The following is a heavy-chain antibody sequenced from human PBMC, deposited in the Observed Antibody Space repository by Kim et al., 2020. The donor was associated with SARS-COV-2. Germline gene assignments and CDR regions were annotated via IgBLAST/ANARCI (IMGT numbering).Heavy chain of an antibody. CDR2: IWYDGSNK. CDR3: AKDLTSGDDAFDI. J-gene: IGHJ3*02. D-gene: IGHD3-10*01. V-gene: IGHV3-33*06. Sequence: GGSLRLSCAASGFTFSSYGMHWVRQAPGKGLEWVAVIWYDGSNKYYADSVKGRFTISRDNSKNTLYLQMNSLRAEDTAVYYCAKDLTSGDDAFDIWGQGTMVTVSS. CDR1: GFTFSSYG.